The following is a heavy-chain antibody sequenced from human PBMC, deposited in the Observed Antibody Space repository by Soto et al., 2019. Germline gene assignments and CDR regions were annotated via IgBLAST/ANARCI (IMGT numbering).Heavy chain of an antibody. J-gene: IGHJ5*01. CDR3: ARGRGHNLLES. V-gene: IGHV1-3*01. D-gene: IGHD5-12*01. Sequence: VLQAPGQRLEWMGWINAGNGNTKYSQKFQGRVTITRDTSASTAYMELSSPRSEDTSVYYCARGRGHNLLESWGKGTLVPVTS. CDR2: INAGNGNT.